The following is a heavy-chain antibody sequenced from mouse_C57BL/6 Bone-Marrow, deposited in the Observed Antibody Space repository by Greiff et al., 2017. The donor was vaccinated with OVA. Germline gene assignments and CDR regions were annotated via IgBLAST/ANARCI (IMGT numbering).Heavy chain of an antibody. Sequence: QVQLQQSGPELVKPGASVKISCKASGYAFSSSWMNWVKQRPGKGLEWIGRIYPGDGDTNYNGKFKGKATLTADKSSRPAYMQLSSLTSEDSAVYFCASRGLRYGMNYWGQGTSVTVSS. V-gene: IGHV1-82*01. CDR2: IYPGDGDT. J-gene: IGHJ4*01. CDR3: ASRGLRYGMNY. CDR1: GYAFSSSW. D-gene: IGHD1-1*01.